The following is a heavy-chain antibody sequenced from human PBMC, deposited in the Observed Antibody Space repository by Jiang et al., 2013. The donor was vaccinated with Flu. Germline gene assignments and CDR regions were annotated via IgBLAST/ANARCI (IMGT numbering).Heavy chain of an antibody. Sequence: AEVKKPGESLRISVRVLDTALPATGSGWVRQMPGKGLEWMGRIDPSDSYTNYSPSFQGHVTISADKSISTAYLQWSSLKASDTAMYYCHLQYYYGSGRDYWGQGTLVTVSS. J-gene: IGHJ4*02. V-gene: IGHV5-10-1*01. CDR1: DTALPATG. CDR3: HLQYYYGSGRDY. D-gene: IGHD3-10*01. CDR2: IDPSDSYT.